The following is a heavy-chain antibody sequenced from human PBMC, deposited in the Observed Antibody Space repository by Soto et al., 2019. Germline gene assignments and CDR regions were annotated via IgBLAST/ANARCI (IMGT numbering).Heavy chain of an antibody. CDR3: AKDPARAITFWGVIVTEAFDY. V-gene: IGHV3-23*01. J-gene: IGHJ4*02. D-gene: IGHD3-16*02. Sequence: GGSLRLSCAASGFTFSSYAMSWVRQAPGKGLEWVSAISGSGGSTYYADSVKGRFTISRDNSKNTLYLQMNSLRAEDTAVYYCAKDPARAITFWGVIVTEAFDYWGQGTLVTVSS. CDR2: ISGSGGST. CDR1: GFTFSSYA.